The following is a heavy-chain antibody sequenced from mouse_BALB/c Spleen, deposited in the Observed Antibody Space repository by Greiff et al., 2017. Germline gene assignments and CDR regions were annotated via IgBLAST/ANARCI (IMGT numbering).Heavy chain of an antibody. V-gene: IGHV1S41*01. CDR1: GYTFTSYW. Sequence: DLVKPGASVKLSCKASGYTFTSYWINWIKQRPGQGLEWIGRIAPGSGSTYYNEMFKGKATLTVDTSSSTAYIQLSSLTSEDSAVYYCAREAFAYWGQGTLVTVAA. CDR2: IAPGSGST. CDR3: AREAFAY. J-gene: IGHJ3*01.